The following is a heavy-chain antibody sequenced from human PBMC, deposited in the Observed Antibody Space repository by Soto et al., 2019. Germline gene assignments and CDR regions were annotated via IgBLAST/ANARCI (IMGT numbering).Heavy chain of an antibody. Sequence: QVQLVQSGAEVKKPGASVKVSCKASGYTFTGYYMHWVRQAPGQRHEWMGWINPNSGGTNYAQKSHGRVTMPRDTSISTAYTELGRLGSDGTAVYYCARVVDFWSGEKNWFDPWGQGTLVTGSS. CDR3: ARVVDFWSGEKNWFDP. CDR2: INPNSGGT. D-gene: IGHD3-3*01. V-gene: IGHV1-2*02. CDR1: GYTFTGYY. J-gene: IGHJ5*02.